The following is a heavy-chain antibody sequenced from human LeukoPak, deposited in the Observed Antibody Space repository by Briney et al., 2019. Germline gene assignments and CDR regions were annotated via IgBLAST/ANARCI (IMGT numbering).Heavy chain of an antibody. D-gene: IGHD2-15*01. Sequence: GASLRLSCAASGFTFSSFPMNWVRQAPGKGLEWVSTIGGSGYSTYYADSVKGRFTISRDNSKSTLYLQMNSLRVEDTAIYYCTKDMMVCNGGSCYSGTDYWGQGTLVTVSS. CDR2: IGGSGYST. J-gene: IGHJ4*02. V-gene: IGHV3-23*01. CDR3: TKDMMVCNGGSCYSGTDY. CDR1: GFTFSSFP.